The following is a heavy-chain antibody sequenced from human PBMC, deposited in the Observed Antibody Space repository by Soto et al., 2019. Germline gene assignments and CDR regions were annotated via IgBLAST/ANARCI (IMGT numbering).Heavy chain of an antibody. CDR2: IDWDDDK. J-gene: IGHJ4*02. V-gene: IGHV2-70*04. CDR3: ARMKPWGLTVVTPYYFVY. CDR1: GFSLSTSGMR. Sequence: SGPTLVNPTQTLTLTCTFSGFSLSTSGMRVSWIRQPPGKALEWLARIDWDDDKFYSTSLKTRLTISKDTSKNQVVLTMPNMDPVDTATYYSARMKPWGLTVVTPYYFVYWGQGTLVTVSS. D-gene: IGHD2-21*02.